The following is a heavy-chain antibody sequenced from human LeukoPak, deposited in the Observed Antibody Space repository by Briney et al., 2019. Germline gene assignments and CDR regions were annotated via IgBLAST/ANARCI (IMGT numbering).Heavy chain of an antibody. CDR2: INPNSGGT. CDR3: ARMAYSSGWNYFDY. V-gene: IGHV1-2*04. Sequence: GASVKVSCKASGYTFTGYYMHRVRQAPGQGLEWMGWINPNSGGTNYAQKFQGWVTMTRDTSISTAYMELSRLRSDDTAVYYCARMAYSSGWNYFDYWGQGTLVTVSS. J-gene: IGHJ4*02. D-gene: IGHD6-19*01. CDR1: GYTFTGYY.